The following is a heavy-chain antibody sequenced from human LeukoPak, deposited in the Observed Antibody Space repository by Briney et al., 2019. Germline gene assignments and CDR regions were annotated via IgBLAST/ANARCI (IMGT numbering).Heavy chain of an antibody. J-gene: IGHJ6*02. CDR3: AGGLYYDFWSGYRRYGMDV. CDR2: VSAYDANT. D-gene: IGHD3-3*01. CDR1: GYTFKNFG. V-gene: IGHV1-8*01. Sequence: ASVKVSCKTSGYTFKNFGITWVRQAPGQGLEWVGWVSAYDANTSYAQKFQGRVTMTRNTSISTAYMELSSLRSEDTAVYYCAGGLYYDFWSGYRRYGMDVRGQGTTVTVSS.